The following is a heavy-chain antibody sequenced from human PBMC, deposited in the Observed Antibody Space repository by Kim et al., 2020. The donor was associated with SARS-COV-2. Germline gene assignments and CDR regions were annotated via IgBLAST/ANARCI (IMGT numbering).Heavy chain of an antibody. CDR2: ISGDGGST. CDR1: GFPFDDYA. CDR3: TKRGYCSRTSCYHGPFEY. D-gene: IGHD2-2*01. V-gene: IGHV3-43*02. J-gene: IGHJ4*02. Sequence: GGSLRLSCAASGFPFDDYAMHWVRQTPGMGLEWVSLISGDGGSTYYVDSVKGRFTISRDNSKNSLYLHMNSLRTEDTALYDCTKRGYCSRTSCYHGPFEYWGKGTLVTVSS.